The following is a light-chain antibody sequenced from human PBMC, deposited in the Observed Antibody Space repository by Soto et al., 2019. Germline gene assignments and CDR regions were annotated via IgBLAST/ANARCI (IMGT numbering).Light chain of an antibody. CDR1: QTVSRMY. CDR2: DAS. Sequence: PGERASLSCRASQTVSRMYLSWFQQKPGQAPRLLIYDASNRATGIPARFSGSGSGTDFTLTINNLQPEDFATYYCQQAASFPITFGQGTLLEI. J-gene: IGKJ5*01. CDR3: QQAASFPIT. V-gene: IGKV3D-7*01.